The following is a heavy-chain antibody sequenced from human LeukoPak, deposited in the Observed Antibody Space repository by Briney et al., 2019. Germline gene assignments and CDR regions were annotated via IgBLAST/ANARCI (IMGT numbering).Heavy chain of an antibody. D-gene: IGHD3-9*01. V-gene: IGHV1-18*01. Sequence: ASVKVSCKASGFTFTSYGISWVRQAPGQGLEWMGWISAYNGNTNYAQKLQGRVTMTTDTSTSTAYMELRSLRSDDTAVYYCASSSTGYPALYWGQGTLVTVSS. CDR1: GFTFTSYG. CDR2: ISAYNGNT. J-gene: IGHJ4*02. CDR3: ASSSTGYPALY.